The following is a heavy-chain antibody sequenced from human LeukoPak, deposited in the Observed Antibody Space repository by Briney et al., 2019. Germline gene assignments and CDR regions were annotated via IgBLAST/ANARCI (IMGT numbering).Heavy chain of an antibody. CDR2: IIPIFGTA. CDR3: ARDGDRDRDGYPIPTGFDY. D-gene: IGHD5-24*01. V-gene: IGHV1-69*05. CDR1: GGTFSSYA. Sequence: GASVKVSCKASGGTFSSYAISWVRQAPGQGLEWMGGIIPIFGTANYAQKLQGRVTMTTDTSTSTAYMELRSLRSDDTAVYYCARDGDRDRDGYPIPTGFDYWGQGTLVTVSS. J-gene: IGHJ4*02.